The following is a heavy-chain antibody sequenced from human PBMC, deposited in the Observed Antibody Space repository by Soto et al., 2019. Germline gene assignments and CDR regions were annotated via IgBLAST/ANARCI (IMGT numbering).Heavy chain of an antibody. CDR3: ARYDITYYYYGMDV. Sequence: QITLKESGPPLVKPTQTLTLTCTFSGFSLSTSGVGVGWIRQPPGKALEWLALIYWDDDKRYSPSLKSRLTITKDTSKNQVVLTMTNMDPVDTATYYCARYDITYYYYGMDVWGQGTTVTVSS. J-gene: IGHJ6*02. V-gene: IGHV2-5*02. D-gene: IGHD3-9*01. CDR2: IYWDDDK. CDR1: GFSLSTSGVG.